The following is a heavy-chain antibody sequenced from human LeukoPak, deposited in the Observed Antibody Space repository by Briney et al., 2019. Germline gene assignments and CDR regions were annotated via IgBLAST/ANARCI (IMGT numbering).Heavy chain of an antibody. CDR3: ARDIVATKIIDY. J-gene: IGHJ4*02. D-gene: IGHD5-12*01. CDR1: GGSISSNY. CDR2: IYYSGNT. Sequence: PSETLSLTCSVAGGSISSNYWSWIRQPPGKGLEWIGYIYYSGNTNYNPPLKSRVTISVDRSKNQFSLKLSSVTAADTAVYYCARDIVATKIIDYWGQGTLVTVSS. V-gene: IGHV4-59*12.